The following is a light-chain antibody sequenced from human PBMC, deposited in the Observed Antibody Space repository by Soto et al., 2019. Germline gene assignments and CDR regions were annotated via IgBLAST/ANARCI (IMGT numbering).Light chain of an antibody. V-gene: IGKV2-28*01. J-gene: IGKJ2*01. CDR3: MQALQTPLT. Sequence: DIVMTQSPLSLPVTPGEPASISCWSSQSLLQRNGYNYLDWYLQKPGQSPQLLIYLGSNRASGVPDRLSGSGSGTDFTLKISRVEAEDVGVYYCMQALQTPLTFGPGTKLEIK. CDR2: LGS. CDR1: QSLLQRNGYNY.